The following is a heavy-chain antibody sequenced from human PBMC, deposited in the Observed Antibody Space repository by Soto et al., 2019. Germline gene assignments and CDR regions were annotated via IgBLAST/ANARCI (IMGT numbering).Heavy chain of an antibody. J-gene: IGHJ5*02. CDR3: ARDWGEYCSRASCAHIVGWFEP. CDR2: INAGNGNT. V-gene: IGHV1-3*01. CDR1: GCTFTSYA. D-gene: IGHD2-2*01. Sequence: ASVKVSCKAFGCTFTSYAMPWVRQAPGQRLAWMGWINAGNGNTTYSQKFQGRVTITRDTSASTAYIELSSLRSEDTAVYYCARDWGEYCSRASCAHIVGWFEPWGQGARVTVSS.